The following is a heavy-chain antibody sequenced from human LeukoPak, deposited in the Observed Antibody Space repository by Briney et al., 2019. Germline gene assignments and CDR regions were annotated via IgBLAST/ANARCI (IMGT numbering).Heavy chain of an antibody. CDR2: ISAYNGNT. D-gene: IGHD3-9*01. V-gene: IGHV1-18*04. CDR3: ARETGSYKGNYFDY. J-gene: IGHJ4*02. Sequence: ASVKVSCKASGYTFTNYGISWVRQAPGQGLEWTGWISAYNGNTNYAQKLQGRVTMTTDTSTSTAYMEVRSLRSDDTAVYYCARETGSYKGNYFDYWGQGTLVTVSS. CDR1: GYTFTNYG.